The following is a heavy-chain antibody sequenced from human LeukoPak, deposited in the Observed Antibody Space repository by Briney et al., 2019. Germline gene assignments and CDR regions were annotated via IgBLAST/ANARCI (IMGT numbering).Heavy chain of an antibody. Sequence: GAPLKISCKASGYSFSNYWISCVRQMPGKRLEWKRILYPGHPDTRYSPSCHGQVTISPDKSISTAYLQWSSLKASDTARYYCARHRELSDYWGQGNLVTVSS. CDR2: LYPGHPDT. V-gene: IGHV5-51*01. CDR3: ARHRELSDY. D-gene: IGHD1-26*01. J-gene: IGHJ4*02. CDR1: GYSFSNYW.